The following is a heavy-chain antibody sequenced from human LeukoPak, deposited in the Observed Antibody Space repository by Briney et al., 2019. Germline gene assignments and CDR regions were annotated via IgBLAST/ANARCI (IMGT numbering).Heavy chain of an antibody. CDR1: GFTLSSYG. CDR3: AKSSIFYDSRGYYGGEKYYCDF. V-gene: IGHV3-23*01. CDR2: ISSSATSA. Sequence: PGGSLRLSCAASGFTLSSYGMSWVRQAPGKGLEGVSAISSSATSAYYPDSVKGRFTISRDNSKNKLYLQANSLRAEETAIYYCAKSSIFYDSRGYYGGEKYYCDFWGQGTLVT. D-gene: IGHD3-22*01. J-gene: IGHJ4*02.